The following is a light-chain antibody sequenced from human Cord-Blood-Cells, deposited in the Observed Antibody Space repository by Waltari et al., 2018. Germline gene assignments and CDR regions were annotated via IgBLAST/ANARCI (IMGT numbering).Light chain of an antibody. CDR1: QSISSW. CDR3: QQYNSNSRT. CDR2: KAS. V-gene: IGKV1-5*03. J-gene: IGKJ3*01. Sequence: DNKLTQSSPTLSASVGDRVTITCRASQSISSWLAWYQQKPGKAPKLLIYKASSLGSGVPSRFSGSGSGTEFTLTISSLQPDDFATYYCQQYNSNSRTFGPGTKVDIK.